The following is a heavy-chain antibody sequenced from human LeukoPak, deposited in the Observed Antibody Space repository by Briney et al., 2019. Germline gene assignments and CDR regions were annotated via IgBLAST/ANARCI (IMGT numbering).Heavy chain of an antibody. CDR1: GFTFSSYS. V-gene: IGHV3-48*01. J-gene: IGHJ4*02. D-gene: IGHD3-22*01. Sequence: GGSLRLSCAASGFTFSSYSMNWVRQAPGKGLEWVSYISSSSSTIYYADSVKGRFTISRDNAKNSLYLQMNSLRAEDTAVYYCAKDDLTYYYDSSGTCFDYWGQGTLVTVSS. CDR3: AKDDLTYYYDSSGTCFDY. CDR2: ISSSSSTI.